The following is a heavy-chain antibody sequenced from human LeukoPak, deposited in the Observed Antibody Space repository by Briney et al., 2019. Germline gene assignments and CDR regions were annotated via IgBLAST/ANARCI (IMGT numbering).Heavy chain of an antibody. CDR1: GFTFSGSA. Sequence: PGGSLRLSCAASGFTFSGSAMHWVRQASGKGLEWVGRIRSKANSYATAYAASVKGRFTISRDDSKNTAYLQMNSPKTEDTAVYYCTRGSYYLYYFDYWGQGTLVTVSS. J-gene: IGHJ4*02. CDR2: IRSKANSYAT. CDR3: TRGSYYLYYFDY. V-gene: IGHV3-73*01. D-gene: IGHD1-26*01.